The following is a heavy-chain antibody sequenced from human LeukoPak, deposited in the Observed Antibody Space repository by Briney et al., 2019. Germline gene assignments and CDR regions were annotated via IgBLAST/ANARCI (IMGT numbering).Heavy chain of an antibody. CDR2: LYYSGST. J-gene: IGHJ3*02. CDR3: ARQGSGPLTGLDI. D-gene: IGHD3-9*01. CDR1: GGSISRSDYY. Sequence: SETLSLTCSVSGGSISRSDYYWGWVHQPPGKGLEWIGSLYYSGSTYYNPSLKSRVTVSVDTSKNQFSLRLRSVTAADTAVYYCARQGSGPLTGLDIWGQGTMVTVSS. V-gene: IGHV4-39*01.